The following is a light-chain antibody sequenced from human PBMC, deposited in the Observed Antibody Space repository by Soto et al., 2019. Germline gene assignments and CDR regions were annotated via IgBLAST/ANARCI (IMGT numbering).Light chain of an antibody. V-gene: IGLV1-40*01. CDR1: SSNIGAGYD. CDR3: QSYDSSSWV. CDR2: GNS. Sequence: QSVLTQPPSVSGAPGQRVTISCTGSSSNIGAGYDVHWYQQLPGTAPKLLIYGNSNRPSGVPDRFSGSKSGTSASLAITGLQAEDEADYYCQSYDSSSWVFGGGTKVTFL. J-gene: IGLJ3*02.